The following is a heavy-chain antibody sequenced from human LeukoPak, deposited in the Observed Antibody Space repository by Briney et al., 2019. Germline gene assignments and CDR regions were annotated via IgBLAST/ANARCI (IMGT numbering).Heavy chain of an antibody. D-gene: IGHD4-17*01. CDR3: ARPSDYGDYIDY. J-gene: IGHJ4*02. CDR2: INPNSGAT. Sequence: ASVKVSGKGSGYTFTDYYMHWVRQAPGQGLEWMGRINPNSGATTYAEKFQGRVTLTRDTSISTVYMELYTLRSDDTAVYYCARPSDYGDYIDYWGQGTLVTVSS. CDR1: GYTFTDYY. V-gene: IGHV1-2*02.